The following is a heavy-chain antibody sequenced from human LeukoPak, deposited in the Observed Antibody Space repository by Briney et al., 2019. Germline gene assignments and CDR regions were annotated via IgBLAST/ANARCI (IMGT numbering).Heavy chain of an antibody. D-gene: IGHD6-13*01. J-gene: IGHJ4*02. CDR3: ARGGKQQLESDY. Sequence: DSVKGRFTISRDNSKTTLYLQMSSPRSEDTAVYYCARGGKQQLESDYWGQGTLVTVSS. V-gene: IGHV3-30*15.